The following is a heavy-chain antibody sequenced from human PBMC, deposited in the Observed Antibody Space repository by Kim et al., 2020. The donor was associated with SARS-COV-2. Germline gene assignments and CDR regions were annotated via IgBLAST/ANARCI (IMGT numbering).Heavy chain of an antibody. CDR2: INPNSGGT. CDR1: GYTFTGYY. Sequence: ASVKVSCKASGYTFTGYYMHWVRQAPGQGLEWMGRINPNSGGTNYAQKFQGRVTMTRDTSISTAYMELSRLRSDDTAVYYCAGGPSYSSSWYQVVWGQGTLVTVSS. CDR3: AGGPSYSSSWYQVV. D-gene: IGHD6-13*01. V-gene: IGHV1-2*06. J-gene: IGHJ4*02.